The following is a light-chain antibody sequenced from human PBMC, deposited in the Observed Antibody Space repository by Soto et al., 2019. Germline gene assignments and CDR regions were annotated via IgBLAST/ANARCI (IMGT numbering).Light chain of an antibody. CDR3: QQRSDWPPSLT. CDR2: AAS. J-gene: IGKJ4*01. V-gene: IGKV3-11*01. CDR1: QSVSSS. Sequence: EIVLTQSPATLSLSPGERATLSCRASQSVSSSLAWYQQKPGQAPRLLIYAASNRGTGIPTRFSGSGSGTDFTITISSLEPEDFGVYYCQQRSDWPPSLTFGGGTKVEIK.